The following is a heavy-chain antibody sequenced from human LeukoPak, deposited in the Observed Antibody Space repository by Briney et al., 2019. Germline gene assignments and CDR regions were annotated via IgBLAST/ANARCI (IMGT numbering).Heavy chain of an antibody. V-gene: IGHV3-33*01. CDR1: GFTFSRHG. CDR3: ARWTGYNSGYYDY. J-gene: IGHJ4*02. D-gene: IGHD6-19*01. Sequence: GRSLRLSCAAPGFTFSRHGMHWVRQAPGKGLEWVTFIRYDGSNSHYIDSVKGRFTISRDNSKSTLYLQMDSLRAEDTAVYYCARWTGYNSGYYDYWGRGTLVTVSS. CDR2: IRYDGSNS.